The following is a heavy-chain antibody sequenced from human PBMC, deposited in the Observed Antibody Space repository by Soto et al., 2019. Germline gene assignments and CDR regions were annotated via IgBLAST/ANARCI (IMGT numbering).Heavy chain of an antibody. CDR1: GFTFSSYG. CDR3: ASGYSGYDRTYYYGMDV. D-gene: IGHD5-12*01. CDR2: ISYDGSNK. V-gene: IGHV3-30*03. J-gene: IGHJ6*02. Sequence: GGSLRLSCAASGFTFSSYGMHWVRQAPGKGLEWVAVISYDGSNKYYADSVKGRFTISRDNSKNTLYLQMNSLRAEDTAVYYCASGYSGYDRTYYYGMDVWGQGTTVTVSS.